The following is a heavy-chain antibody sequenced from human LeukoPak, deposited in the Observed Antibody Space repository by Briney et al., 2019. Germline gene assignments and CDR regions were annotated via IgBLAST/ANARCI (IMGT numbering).Heavy chain of an antibody. CDR1: GASISDYY. CDR2: ISTTGST. J-gene: IGHJ4*02. D-gene: IGHD3-3*01. V-gene: IGHV4-4*07. Sequence: PSETLSLTCTVSGASISDYYWSWIRQSAGKGLEWIGRISTTGSTYYNPSFQSRVTMSADPSKTLFFLRLRSVTAADTAVYYCARSPSTIGWNWGYYFDYWGQGPLVTVSS. CDR3: ARSPSTIGWNWGYYFDY.